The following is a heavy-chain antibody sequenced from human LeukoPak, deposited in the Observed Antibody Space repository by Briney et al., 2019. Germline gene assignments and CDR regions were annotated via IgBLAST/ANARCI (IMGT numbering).Heavy chain of an antibody. J-gene: IGHJ4*02. CDR2: IYYSGST. CDR1: GGSISSSSYY. V-gene: IGHV4-39*01. Sequence: PSETLSLTCTVSGGSISSSSYYWGWIRQPPGKGLEWIGSIYYSGSTYYNPSLKSRVTISVDTSKNQFSLKLSSVTAADTAVYYCARGLEVAGNYFDHWGQGTLVTVSS. CDR3: ARGLEVAGNYFDH. D-gene: IGHD6-19*01.